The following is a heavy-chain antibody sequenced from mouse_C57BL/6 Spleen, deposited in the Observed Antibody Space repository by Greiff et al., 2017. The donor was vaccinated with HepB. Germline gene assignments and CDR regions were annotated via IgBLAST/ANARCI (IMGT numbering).Heavy chain of an antibody. CDR2: ISGGGGNT. CDR1: GFTFSSYT. D-gene: IGHD2-3*01. CDR3: ARRDDGYLYYAMDY. J-gene: IGHJ4*01. Sequence: EVKLVESGGGLVKPGGSLKLSCAASGFTFSSYTMSWVRQTPEKRLEWVATISGGGGNTYYPDSVKGRFTISRDNAKNTLYLQMSSLRSEDTALYYCARRDDGYLYYAMDYWGQGTSVTVSS. V-gene: IGHV5-9*01.